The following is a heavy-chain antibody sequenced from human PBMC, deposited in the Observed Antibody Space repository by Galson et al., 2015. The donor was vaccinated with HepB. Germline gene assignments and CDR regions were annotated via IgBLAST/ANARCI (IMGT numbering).Heavy chain of an antibody. CDR1: GYTFTSYA. CDR3: ARDSFEVQGVSLAKWCYYMDV. D-gene: IGHD3-10*01. V-gene: IGHV1-3*01. Sequence: SVKVSCKASGYTFTSYAMHWVRQAPGQRLEWMGWINAGNGNTKYSQKFQGRVTITRDTSASTAYMELSSLRSEDTAVYYCARDSFEVQGVSLAKWCYYMDVWGKGTTVTVSS. CDR2: INAGNGNT. J-gene: IGHJ6*03.